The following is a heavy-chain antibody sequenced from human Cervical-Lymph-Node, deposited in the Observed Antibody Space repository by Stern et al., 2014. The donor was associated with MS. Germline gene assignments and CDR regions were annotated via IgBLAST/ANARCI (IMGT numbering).Heavy chain of an antibody. D-gene: IGHD2-2*01. CDR3: AREGFWQRLIYQYHGMDV. J-gene: IGHJ6*02. V-gene: IGHV3-48*01. Sequence: SVKGRFTISRDNAKSTLYLQMNTVRAEDTAVYYCAREGFWQRLIYQYHGMDVWGQGTAVTVSS.